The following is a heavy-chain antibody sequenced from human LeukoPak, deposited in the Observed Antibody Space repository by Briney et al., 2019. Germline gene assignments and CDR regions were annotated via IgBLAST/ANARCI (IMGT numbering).Heavy chain of an antibody. J-gene: IGHJ5*02. CDR3: AKLLSGYCSRTSCLNWFDP. V-gene: IGHV4-39*01. Sequence: SETLSLTCTVSGGSISSSTYYWVWLRQPPGKGLEWIGTIYYSGSTYYNPSLKSRVTMSVDTSKNQFSLKVSSVTAADTAVYYCAKLLSGYCSRTSCLNWFDPWGQGTLVTVSS. D-gene: IGHD2-2*01. CDR1: GGSISSSTYY. CDR2: IYYSGST.